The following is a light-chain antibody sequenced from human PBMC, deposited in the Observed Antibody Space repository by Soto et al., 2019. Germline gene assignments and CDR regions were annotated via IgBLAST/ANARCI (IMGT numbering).Light chain of an antibody. V-gene: IGLV1-40*01. J-gene: IGLJ1*01. Sequence: QSVLTQPPSVSGAPGQRVTISCTGSSSNIGANYDVHWYQQLPGTAPRLLIYANSNRPSGVPGRFSGSKSGTSASLAITALQAEDEADYYCQSYDSSLSGYVFGAGTKLTVL. CDR2: ANS. CDR1: SSNIGANYD. CDR3: QSYDSSLSGYV.